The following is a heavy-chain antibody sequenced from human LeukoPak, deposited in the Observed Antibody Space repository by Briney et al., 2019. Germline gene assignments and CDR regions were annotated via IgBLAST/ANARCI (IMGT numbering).Heavy chain of an antibody. D-gene: IGHD3-10*01. J-gene: IGHJ4*02. CDR1: GGSFSGYY. CDR2: INHSGST. Sequence: PSETLSLTCAVYGGSFSGYYWSWIRQPPGKGLEWIGEINHSGSTNYNPSLKSRVTISVDTSKNQFSLKLSSVTAADTAVYYCARGRFHYWGQGTLVTVSS. CDR3: ARGRFHY. V-gene: IGHV4-34*01.